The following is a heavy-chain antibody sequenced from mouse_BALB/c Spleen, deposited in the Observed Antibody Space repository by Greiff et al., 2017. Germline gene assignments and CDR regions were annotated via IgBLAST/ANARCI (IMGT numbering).Heavy chain of an antibody. D-gene: IGHD1-1*01. CDR2: ISSGGST. Sequence: EVQVVESGGGLVKPGGSLKLSCAASGFTFSSYAMSWVRQTPEKRLEWVASISSGGSTYYPDSVKGRFTISRDNARNILYLQMSSLRSEDTAMYYCARVYGSSYDWFAYWGQGTLVTVSA. V-gene: IGHV5-6-5*01. J-gene: IGHJ3*01. CDR3: ARVYGSSYDWFAY. CDR1: GFTFSSYA.